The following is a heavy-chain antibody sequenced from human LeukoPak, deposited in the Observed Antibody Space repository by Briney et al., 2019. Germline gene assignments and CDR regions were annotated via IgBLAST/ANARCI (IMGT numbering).Heavy chain of an antibody. CDR2: INWNGGST. J-gene: IGHJ6*03. CDR1: GFTFDDYG. Sequence: GGSLRLSCAASGFTFDDYGMSWVRQAPGKGLEWVSGINWNGGSTGYADSVKGRFTISRDNAKNSLYLQTNSLRAEDTALYYCARDSGSYYVYYYYYMDVWGKGTTVTVSS. D-gene: IGHD1-26*01. CDR3: ARDSGSYYVYYYYYMDV. V-gene: IGHV3-20*04.